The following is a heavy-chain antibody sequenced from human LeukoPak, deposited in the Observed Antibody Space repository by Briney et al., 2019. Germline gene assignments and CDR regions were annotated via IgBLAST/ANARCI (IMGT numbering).Heavy chain of an antibody. D-gene: IGHD3-16*02. CDR2: INHSGSA. Sequence: SETLSLTCAVYGGSFSGYYRSWIRQPPGKGLEWIGEINHSGSANYNPSLKSRVTISVDTSKNQFSLKLSSVTAADTAVYYCARRRFNYVWGSYRYTEWFDPWGQGTLVTVSS. CDR3: ARRRFNYVWGSYRYTEWFDP. CDR1: GGSFSGYY. J-gene: IGHJ5*02. V-gene: IGHV4-34*01.